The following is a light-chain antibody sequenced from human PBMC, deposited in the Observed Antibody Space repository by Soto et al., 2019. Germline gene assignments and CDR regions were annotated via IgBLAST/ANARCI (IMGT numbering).Light chain of an antibody. V-gene: IGKV4-1*01. CDR3: EQYYSTPFT. Sequence: DIVMTQSPDSLAVSLGERATINCKSSQSVLYSSNNKNYLAWYQQKPGQPPKLLIYWASTRESWVPDRFSVSWSGSDFSLSISSLLAVVVAVYFCEQYYSTPFTFCPGTKVDIK. CDR1: QSVLYSSNNKNY. CDR2: WAS. J-gene: IGKJ3*01.